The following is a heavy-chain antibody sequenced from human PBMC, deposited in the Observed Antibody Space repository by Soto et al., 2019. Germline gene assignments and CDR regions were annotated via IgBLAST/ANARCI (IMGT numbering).Heavy chain of an antibody. CDR3: ARLSRPGPYYYDSSGPDY. CDR2: IYYSGST. D-gene: IGHD3-22*01. CDR1: GGSISSSSYY. J-gene: IGHJ4*02. V-gene: IGHV4-39*01. Sequence: PSETLSLTCTVSGGSISSSSYYWGWIRQPPGKGLEWIGSIYYSGSTYYNPSLKGRVTISVDTSKNQFSLKLSSVTAADTAVYYCARLSRPGPYYYDSSGPDYWGQGTLVTVSS.